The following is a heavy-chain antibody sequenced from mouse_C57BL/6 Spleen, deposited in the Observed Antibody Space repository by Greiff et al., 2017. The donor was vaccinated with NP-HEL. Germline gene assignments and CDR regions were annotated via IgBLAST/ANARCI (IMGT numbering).Heavy chain of an antibody. CDR2: INPSTGGT. Sequence: EVKLMESGPELVKPGASVKISCKASGYSFTGYYMNWVKQSPEKSLEWIGEINPSTGGTAYNQKFKAKATLTVDKSSSTAYMQLKSLTSEDSAVYYCARSRDSGAMDYWGQGTSVTVSS. J-gene: IGHJ4*01. CDR1: GYSFTGYY. V-gene: IGHV1-42*01. D-gene: IGHD3-1*01. CDR3: ARSRDSGAMDY.